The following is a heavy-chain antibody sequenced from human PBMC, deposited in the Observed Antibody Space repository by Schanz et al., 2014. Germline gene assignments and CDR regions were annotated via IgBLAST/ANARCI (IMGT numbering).Heavy chain of an antibody. Sequence: EVHLLESGGGLVPPGGSLRLSCAASGFNFSDYAMCWVRQAPGKGLEWVSAISGGGGTTYYTDSVKGRFTISRDNSKSTLYLQMNSLRAEDTAVYYCARDFLLEQLGYSHYYYAMDVWGQGTTVTVSS. J-gene: IGHJ6*02. CDR3: ARDFLLEQLGYSHYYYAMDV. CDR2: ISGGGGTT. V-gene: IGHV3-23*01. CDR1: GFNFSDYA. D-gene: IGHD2-15*01.